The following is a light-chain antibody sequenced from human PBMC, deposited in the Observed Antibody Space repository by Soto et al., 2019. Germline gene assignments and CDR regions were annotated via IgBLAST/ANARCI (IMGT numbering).Light chain of an antibody. CDR1: SSDVGAYNY. V-gene: IGLV2-14*01. Sequence: QSALTQPASVSGSPGQSITISCTGTSSDVGAYNYVSWYQQHPGKAPKLMIYDVTNRPSGVSNRFSGSKSGNTASLTISGLQPEYEADYYCSSYTTSSSPLFGGGIKVTVL. J-gene: IGLJ3*02. CDR3: SSYTTSSSPL. CDR2: DVT.